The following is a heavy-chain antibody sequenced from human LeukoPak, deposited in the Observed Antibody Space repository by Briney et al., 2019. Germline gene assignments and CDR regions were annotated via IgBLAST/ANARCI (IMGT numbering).Heavy chain of an antibody. J-gene: IGHJ4*02. Sequence: PSETLSLTCAVYGDSFSGYYWSWIRQPPGKGLEWIAEINHRGSTHYNPSLKSRVTISVDTSKNQFSLKLSSVTAADTAVYYCARKVVVVVASTAYYFDYWGQGTLVTVSS. CDR1: GDSFSGYY. V-gene: IGHV4-34*01. CDR2: INHRGST. D-gene: IGHD2-15*01. CDR3: ARKVVVVVASTAYYFDY.